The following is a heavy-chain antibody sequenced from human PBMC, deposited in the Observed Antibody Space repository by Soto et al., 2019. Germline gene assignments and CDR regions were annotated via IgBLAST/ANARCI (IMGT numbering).Heavy chain of an antibody. Sequence: SETLSLTCTVTGGAISGYYRTWIRQSDGEGLEWIGRIYSSGSTNYNPSLKSRVTISLDTSMNYFSLRLSSVTAADTAVYYCARGQRFSDWFDPWGQGTLVTVSS. CDR1: GGAISGYY. CDR2: IYSSGST. V-gene: IGHV4-4*07. CDR3: ARGQRFSDWFDP. D-gene: IGHD3-3*01. J-gene: IGHJ5*02.